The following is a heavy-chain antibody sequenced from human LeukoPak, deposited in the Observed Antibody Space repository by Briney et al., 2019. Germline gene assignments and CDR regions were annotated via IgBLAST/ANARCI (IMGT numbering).Heavy chain of an antibody. V-gene: IGHV3-53*01. CDR1: GFTFSSNY. CDR2: IYSGGTT. J-gene: IGHJ4*02. CDR3: ATESPSCGGDCFGY. Sequence: GGSLRLSCAASGFTFSSNYMSWVRQAPGKGLEWVSVIYSGGTTYYADSMKGRFTISRDNSKNTLYLQMNSLRAADTAVYYCATESPSCGGDCFGYWGQGTLVTVSS. D-gene: IGHD2-21*01.